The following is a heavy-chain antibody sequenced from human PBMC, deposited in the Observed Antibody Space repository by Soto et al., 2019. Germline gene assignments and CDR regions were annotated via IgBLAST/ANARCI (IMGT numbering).Heavy chain of an antibody. V-gene: IGHV3-30*18. Sequence: GGSLRLSCAASGFTFSSYGMHWVRQAPGKGLEWVAVISYDGSNKYYADSVKGRFTISRDNSKNTLYLQMNSLRAEDTAVYYCAKDPRDIVVVPAAMGYGMDVWGQGTTVTVSS. CDR3: AKDPRDIVVVPAAMGYGMDV. J-gene: IGHJ6*02. CDR2: ISYDGSNK. CDR1: GFTFSSYG. D-gene: IGHD2-2*01.